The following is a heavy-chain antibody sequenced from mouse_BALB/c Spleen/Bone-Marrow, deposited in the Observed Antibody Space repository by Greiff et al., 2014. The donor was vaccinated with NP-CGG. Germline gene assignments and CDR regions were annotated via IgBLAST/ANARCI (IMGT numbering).Heavy chain of an antibody. CDR1: GYTFSSYW. J-gene: IGHJ1*01. CDR3: AREDGLCYFDV. V-gene: IGHV1-9*01. D-gene: IGHD1-1*01. CDR2: ILPGSGST. Sequence: VKLLESGAELMKPGASVKISCKATGYTFSSYWIEWVKQRPGHGLEWIGEILPGSGSTNYNEKFKGKATFTADTSSNTAYMQLSSLTSEDSAVYYCAREDGLCYFDVWGAGTTVTVSS.